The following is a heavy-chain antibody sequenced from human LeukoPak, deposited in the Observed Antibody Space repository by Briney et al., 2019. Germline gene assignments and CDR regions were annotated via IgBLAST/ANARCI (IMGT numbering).Heavy chain of an antibody. CDR1: GFTFSTYA. V-gene: IGHV3-23*01. Sequence: GGSLRLSCAASGFTFSTYAMNWVRQAPGKGLEWVSGISGSGDSTYYADSVKGRFTISRDNSKNTLYLQMNTLRAEDTAVYYCAKDWSRLVGATTMHCLGQGTLVTVSS. CDR3: AKDWSRLVGATTMHC. D-gene: IGHD1-26*01. CDR2: ISGSGDST. J-gene: IGHJ4*02.